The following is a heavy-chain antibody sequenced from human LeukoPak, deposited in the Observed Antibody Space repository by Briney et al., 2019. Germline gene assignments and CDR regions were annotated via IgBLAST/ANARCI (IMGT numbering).Heavy chain of an antibody. CDR1: GFTFSNYA. CDR2: ISGSSGDST. J-gene: IGHJ6*03. V-gene: IGHV3-23*01. CDR3: AKDLEAAALYYYYYMDV. Sequence: PGGSLRLSXAASGFTFSNYAMSWVRQAPGKGLDWVSAISGSSGDSTYYADSVKGRFTISRDNSKNTLYLQMNSLRAEDTAVYYCAKDLEAAALYYYYYMDVWGKGTTVTVSS. D-gene: IGHD6-13*01.